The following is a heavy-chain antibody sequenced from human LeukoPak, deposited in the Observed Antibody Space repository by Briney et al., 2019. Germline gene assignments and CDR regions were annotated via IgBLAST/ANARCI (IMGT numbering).Heavy chain of an antibody. J-gene: IGHJ4*02. Sequence: GGSLRLSCAASGFIFSNFGMHWVRQAPGKGLEWVAVIWYDGSNKYYADSVKGRFTISRDNSKNTLYLQMNSLRAEDTAVYYCARGTCSGGTCYSLYYWGQGTLVTVSS. D-gene: IGHD2-15*01. V-gene: IGHV3-33*01. CDR2: IWYDGSNK. CDR3: ARGTCSGGTCYSLYY. CDR1: GFIFSNFG.